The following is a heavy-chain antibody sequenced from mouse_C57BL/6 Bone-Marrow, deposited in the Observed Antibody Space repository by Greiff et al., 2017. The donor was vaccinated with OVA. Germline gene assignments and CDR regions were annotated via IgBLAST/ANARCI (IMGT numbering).Heavy chain of an antibody. D-gene: IGHD1-1*01. Sequence: LQPGAELVKPGASVKMSCKASGYTFTSYWITWVKQRPGQGLEWIGDIYPGSGSTNYNEKFKSKATLTVDTSSSTAYMQLSSLTSEDSAVYYCARSRITTVVATNAMDYWGQGTSVTVSS. CDR2: IYPGSGST. CDR1: GYTFTSYW. V-gene: IGHV1-55*01. J-gene: IGHJ4*01. CDR3: ARSRITTVVATNAMDY.